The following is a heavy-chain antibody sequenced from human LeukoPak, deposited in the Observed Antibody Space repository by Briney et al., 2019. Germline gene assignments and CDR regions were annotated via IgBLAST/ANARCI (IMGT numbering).Heavy chain of an antibody. Sequence: PSETLSLTCAVSGGSISSSNWWSWVRQPTGKGLEWIGEIYHSGSTNYNPSLKSRVTISVDKSKNQFSLKLSSVTAADTAVYYCARQYYDILTGYYHLDYWGQGTLVTVSS. V-gene: IGHV4-4*02. CDR3: ARQYYDILTGYYHLDY. CDR2: IYHSGST. D-gene: IGHD3-9*01. J-gene: IGHJ4*02. CDR1: GGSISSSNW.